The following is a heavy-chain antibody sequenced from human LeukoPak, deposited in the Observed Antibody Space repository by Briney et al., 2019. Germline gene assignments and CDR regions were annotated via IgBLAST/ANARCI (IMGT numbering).Heavy chain of an antibody. D-gene: IGHD2-2*01. V-gene: IGHV4-34*01. CDR2: INHSGST. CDR3: AREPLYCSGTSCYYYYYYGMDV. J-gene: IGHJ6*02. CDR1: GGSFGGYY. Sequence: TSETLSLTCAVYGGSFGGYYWSWIRQPPGKGLEWIGEINHSGSTNYNPSRKSRVTISVDTSKNQFSLKLSSVTAADTAVYYCAREPLYCSGTSCYYYYYYGMDVWGQGTTVTVSS.